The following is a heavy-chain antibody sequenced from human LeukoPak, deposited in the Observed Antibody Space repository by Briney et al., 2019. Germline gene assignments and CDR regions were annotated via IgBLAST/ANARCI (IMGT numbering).Heavy chain of an antibody. J-gene: IGHJ4*02. CDR2: MYYSGST. D-gene: IGHD5-18*01. CDR3: ARIGYQNLDS. V-gene: IGHV4-59*08. Sequence: SETLSLTCTVSGGSISSYYWSWIRQPPGKGLEWIGYMYYSGSTNYNPSLKSRVTISVDTSKNQFSLKLSSVTAADTAVYYCARIGYQNLDSWGQGTQVTVSS. CDR1: GGSISSYY.